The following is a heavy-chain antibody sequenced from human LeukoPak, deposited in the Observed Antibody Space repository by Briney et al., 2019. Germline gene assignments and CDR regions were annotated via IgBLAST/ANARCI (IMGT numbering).Heavy chain of an antibody. Sequence: ASVKVSCKVSGYTLTELSMHWVRQAPGKGLEWMGGFDPEDGETIYAQKFQGRVTMTEDTSTDTAYMDLSNLKSEDTAVYYCATSIVWPAAEYFQHWGQGTLVTVSS. CDR1: GYTLTELS. V-gene: IGHV1-24*01. D-gene: IGHD2-2*01. CDR2: FDPEDGET. CDR3: ATSIVWPAAEYFQH. J-gene: IGHJ1*01.